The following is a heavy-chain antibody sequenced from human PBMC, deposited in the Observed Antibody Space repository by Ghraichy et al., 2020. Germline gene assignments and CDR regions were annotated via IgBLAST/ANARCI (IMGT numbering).Heavy chain of an antibody. Sequence: GQSLNISCAASGFTFSTYTMNWVRQTPGKGLEWVSSIDSSSNYKYYTDSVKGRFTISRDNARNSLYLQMNSLRAEDTAVYYCARDEKSVDGSVWYDCWGQGTLVTVSS. CDR3: ARDEKSVDGSVWYDC. CDR2: IDSSSNYK. CDR1: GFTFSTYT. J-gene: IGHJ5*01. V-gene: IGHV3-21*01. D-gene: IGHD5-12*01.